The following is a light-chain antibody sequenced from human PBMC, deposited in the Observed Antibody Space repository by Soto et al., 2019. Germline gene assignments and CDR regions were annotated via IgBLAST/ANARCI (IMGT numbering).Light chain of an antibody. CDR2: AAS. CDR1: QSISNH. V-gene: IGKV1-39*01. CDR3: QQYNNWPSIT. Sequence: DIQMTQSPSSLSASVEDRVIITCRASQSISNHLNWYQQKPGKAPKLLIYAASSLQSGVPSRFSGSGSGTDFTLTISSLQPEDFAVYYCQQYNNWPSITFGQGTRLEIK. J-gene: IGKJ5*01.